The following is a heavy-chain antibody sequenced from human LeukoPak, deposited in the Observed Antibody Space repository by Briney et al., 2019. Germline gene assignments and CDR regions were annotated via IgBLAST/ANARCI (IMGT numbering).Heavy chain of an antibody. CDR2: ISASGVDT. D-gene: IGHD3-22*01. V-gene: IGHV3-23*01. Sequence: PGGSLRLSCAASGFTFSSYVMTWVRPAPGKGLEWVSAISASGVDTYYPDSVKGRFTISRDNSKKTLYLNMSSLRAEDTAVYFCAKRPRDSSGYYLGAFDGGGQGTTVTVSS. CDR3: AKRPRDSSGYYLGAFDG. CDR1: GFTFSSYV. J-gene: IGHJ3*01.